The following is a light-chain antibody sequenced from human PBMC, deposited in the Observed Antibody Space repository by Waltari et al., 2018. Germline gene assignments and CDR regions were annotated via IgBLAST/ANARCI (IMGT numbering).Light chain of an antibody. Sequence: QSALTQPPSASGSPGQSVTISCTGTSSDGGGYNYVSWYHQHPGNAPKLMIYEVSKRPSGVPDRFSGSKSGNTASLTVSGLQAEDEADYYCSSYAGSNNMVFGGGTKLTVL. CDR2: EVS. V-gene: IGLV2-8*01. CDR3: SSYAGSNNMV. CDR1: SSDGGGYNY. J-gene: IGLJ2*01.